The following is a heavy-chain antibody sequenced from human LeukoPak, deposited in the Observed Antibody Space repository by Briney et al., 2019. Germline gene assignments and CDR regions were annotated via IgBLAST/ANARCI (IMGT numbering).Heavy chain of an antibody. CDR3: AKGLRYCSGGSCYSGDYMDV. V-gene: IGHV3-23*01. CDR1: GFTFSSYA. CDR2: ISGSGGST. J-gene: IGHJ6*03. D-gene: IGHD2-15*01. Sequence: GGSLRLSCAASGFTFSSYAMSWVRQAPGKGLEWVSAISGSGGSTYYADSVKGRFTISRDNSKNTLYLQMNSLRAEDTALYYCAKGLRYCSGGSCYSGDYMDVWGKGTTVTVSS.